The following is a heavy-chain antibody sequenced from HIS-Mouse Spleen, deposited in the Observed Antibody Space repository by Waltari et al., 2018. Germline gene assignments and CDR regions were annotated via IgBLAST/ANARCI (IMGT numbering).Heavy chain of an antibody. J-gene: IGHJ2*01. Sequence: QVQLQESGPGLVKPSETLSLTCTVSGGSISRYYWSWIPQPPGKGLEWIGYIYYSGSTNYNPSLKSRVTISVDTSKNQFSLKLSSVTAADTAVYYCAREIPYSSSWYDWYFDLWGRGTLVTVSS. CDR3: AREIPYSSSWYDWYFDL. D-gene: IGHD6-13*01. CDR2: IYYSGST. V-gene: IGHV4-59*12. CDR1: GGSISRYY.